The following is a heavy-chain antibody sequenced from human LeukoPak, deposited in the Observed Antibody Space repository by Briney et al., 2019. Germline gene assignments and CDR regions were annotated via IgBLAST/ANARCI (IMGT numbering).Heavy chain of an antibody. CDR2: ISAYNGNT. CDR1: GYTFTSYG. D-gene: IGHD3-10*01. Sequence: ASVKVSCKASGYTFTSYGISWVRQAPGQGLEWMGWISAYNGNTNYAQKLQGRVTMTTDTSTSTAYMELRSLRSDDTAVYYCARVGYYGSGSYYRSHYCYGMDVWGQGTTVTVSS. CDR3: ARVGYYGSGSYYRSHYCYGMDV. J-gene: IGHJ6*02. V-gene: IGHV1-18*01.